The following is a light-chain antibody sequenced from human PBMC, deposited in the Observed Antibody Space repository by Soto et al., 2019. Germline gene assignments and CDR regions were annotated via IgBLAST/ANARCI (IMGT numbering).Light chain of an antibody. J-gene: IGLJ2*01. CDR2: EGS. CDR3: CSYAGRRTFPVV. CDR1: SSDVGSYNL. V-gene: IGLV2-23*03. Sequence: QSALTQPDSVSGFPGQSITISCTGTSSDVGSYNLVSWYQQHPGKDPKLMIYEGSKRPSGISNRFSGSKSGNTASLTISGLQAEDEADYYCCSYAGRRTFPVVFGGGTKLTVL.